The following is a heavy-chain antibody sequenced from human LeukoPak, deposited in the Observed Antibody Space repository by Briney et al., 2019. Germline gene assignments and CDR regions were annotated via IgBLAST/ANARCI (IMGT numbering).Heavy chain of an antibody. CDR3: AREAVAGTFDY. J-gene: IGHJ4*02. D-gene: IGHD6-19*01. CDR2: IYYSGST. Sequence: RSSETLSLTCAVYGGSFSGYYWSWIRQPPGKGLEWIGYIYYSGSTNYNPSLKSRVTISVDTSKNQFSLKLSSVTTADTAVYYCAREAVAGTFDYWGQGTLVTVSS. V-gene: IGHV4-59*01. CDR1: GGSFSGYY.